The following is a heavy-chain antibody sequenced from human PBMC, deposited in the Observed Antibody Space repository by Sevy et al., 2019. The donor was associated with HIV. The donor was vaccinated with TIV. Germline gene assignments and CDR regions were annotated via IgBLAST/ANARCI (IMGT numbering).Heavy chain of an antibody. CDR1: GGSISSSTYY. Sequence: SETLSLTYTVSGGSISSSTYYWGWIRQPPGKGLEWIGSIYYSESTYYNPSLKSRVTISVDTSKNQFSLKLSSVTAADTAVYYCAGSRASKTYYVDCWGHGTLVTVSS. CDR3: AGSRASKTYYVDC. CDR2: IYYSEST. V-gene: IGHV4-39*01. J-gene: IGHJ4*01.